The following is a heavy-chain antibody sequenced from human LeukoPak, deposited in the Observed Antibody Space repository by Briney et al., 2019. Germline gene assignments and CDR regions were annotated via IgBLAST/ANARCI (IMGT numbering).Heavy chain of an antibody. J-gene: IGHJ4*02. D-gene: IGHD3-10*01. CDR3: AREGHIKRGNGSGSYYKPSVDY. V-gene: IGHV3-66*01. Sequence: GGSLRLSCAASGFTVSSNYMSWVRPAPGKGLEWVSVIYSGGSTYYADSVKGRFTISRDNSKNTLYLQMNSLRAEDTAVYYCAREGHIKRGNGSGSYYKPSVDYWGQGTLVTVSS. CDR2: IYSGGST. CDR1: GFTVSSNY.